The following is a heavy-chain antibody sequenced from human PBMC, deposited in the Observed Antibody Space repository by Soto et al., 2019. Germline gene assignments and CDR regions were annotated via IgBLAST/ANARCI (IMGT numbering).Heavy chain of an antibody. Sequence: SETLSLTCTVSGGSISSTSYYWGWIRQPPGKGLEWIGSIYYSGSTYYNPSLKSRVTISVDTSKNQFSLKLSSVTAADTAVYYCARDTSMVRGVVPTYYYGMDVWGQGTTVTVSS. D-gene: IGHD3-10*01. CDR2: IYYSGST. V-gene: IGHV4-39*02. J-gene: IGHJ6*02. CDR3: ARDTSMVRGVVPTYYYGMDV. CDR1: GGSISSTSYY.